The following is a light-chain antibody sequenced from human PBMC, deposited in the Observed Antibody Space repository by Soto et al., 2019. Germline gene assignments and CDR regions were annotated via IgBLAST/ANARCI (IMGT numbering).Light chain of an antibody. Sequence: QSVLTQPASVSGSPGQSITISCTGTNSDVGTHNLVSWYQQHPGKAPKLIIYEGTKRPSGVSNRFSGSKSGNTASLTISGLQAEDEADYYCCPYALLFVTGIKV. CDR2: EGT. CDR1: NSDVGTHNL. J-gene: IGLJ1*01. V-gene: IGLV2-23*01. CDR3: CPYALL.